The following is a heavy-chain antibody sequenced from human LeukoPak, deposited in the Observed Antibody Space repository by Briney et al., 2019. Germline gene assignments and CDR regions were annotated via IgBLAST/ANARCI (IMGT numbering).Heavy chain of an antibody. Sequence: PGGSLRLSCAASGFSFSSSWMAWVRQAPGKGLEWVANIKEDESEIYYVDSVKGRFTASRDNAKNSLYLQMNSLRADDTAVYYCARILTYSYGLDYWGQGILVTVSS. D-gene: IGHD5-18*01. CDR1: GFSFSSSW. J-gene: IGHJ4*02. V-gene: IGHV3-7*01. CDR3: ARILTYSYGLDY. CDR2: IKEDESEI.